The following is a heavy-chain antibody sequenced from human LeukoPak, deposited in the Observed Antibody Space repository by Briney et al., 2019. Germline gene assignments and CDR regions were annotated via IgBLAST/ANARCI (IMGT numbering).Heavy chain of an antibody. J-gene: IGHJ3*01. CDR2: MYISGST. Sequence: PSETLSLTCTVSGGSISSYYWSWIRQPAGKALEWIGRMYISGSTNYNPSLKSRVTMSVDTSKNQFSLKLNSVTAADTAVYYCAREGDDILTGYSFDAFDVWGQGTMVTVSS. CDR1: GGSISSYY. D-gene: IGHD3-9*01. CDR3: AREGDDILTGYSFDAFDV. V-gene: IGHV4-4*07.